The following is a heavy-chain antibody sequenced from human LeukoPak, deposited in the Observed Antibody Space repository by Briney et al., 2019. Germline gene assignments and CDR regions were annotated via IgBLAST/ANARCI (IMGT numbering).Heavy chain of an antibody. CDR2: ISGSGGST. CDR3: AKGNEEEGWYEYYFGY. J-gene: IGHJ4*02. V-gene: IGHV3-23*01. D-gene: IGHD6-19*01. Sequence: GGSLRLSCAASGFTFSSYAMSWVRQAPGKGLEWVSAISGSGGSTYYADSVKGRFTISRDNSKNTLYLQMNSLRAEDTAVYYCAKGNEEEGWYEYYFGYWGQGTLVTVSS. CDR1: GFTFSSYA.